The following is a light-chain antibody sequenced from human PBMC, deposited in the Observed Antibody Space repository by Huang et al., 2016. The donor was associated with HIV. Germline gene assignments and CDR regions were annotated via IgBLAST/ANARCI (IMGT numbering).Light chain of an antibody. V-gene: IGKV3-15*01. CDR1: QSVGSN. CDR2: GAS. CDR3: QQYNNWPPWT. J-gene: IGKJ1*01. Sequence: EKVMTQSPATLSVSPGERATLSCRASQSVGSNLAWYQQKPGQPPRLVIYGASTRATGLPARFSGSGSGTDFTLTISSLQSEDFAVYYCQQYNNWPPWTFGQGTRVEIK.